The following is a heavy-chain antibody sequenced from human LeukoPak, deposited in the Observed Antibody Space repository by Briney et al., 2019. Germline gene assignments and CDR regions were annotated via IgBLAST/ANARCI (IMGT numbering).Heavy chain of an antibody. CDR2: ISSSSSYI. Sequence: GRSLRLSCAASGFTFSSYSMNWVRQAPGKGLEWVSSISSSSSYIYYADSVKGRFTISRDNAKNSLYLQMNSLRAEDTAVYYCARDRLVRGAIYPLEYYYYGMDVWGQGTTVTVSS. D-gene: IGHD3-10*01. J-gene: IGHJ6*02. CDR3: ARDRLVRGAIYPLEYYYYGMDV. V-gene: IGHV3-21*01. CDR1: GFTFSSYS.